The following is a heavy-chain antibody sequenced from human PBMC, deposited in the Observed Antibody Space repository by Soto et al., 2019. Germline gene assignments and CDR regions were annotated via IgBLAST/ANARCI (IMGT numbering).Heavy chain of an antibody. V-gene: IGHV4-30-2*01. D-gene: IGHD2-15*01. CDR1: GASMTTGGFS. CDR3: TRGSAARLSLLYFDI. J-gene: IGHJ4*02. CDR2: VYHRAST. Sequence: TLSLTCAVSGASMTTGGFSWTWVRQPPGGGLEWIGHVYHRASTQYNPSLKGRVSISVDTSRSPFSLRLTSLTAADTAVYFCTRGSAARLSLLYFDIWGQGTPVTVSS.